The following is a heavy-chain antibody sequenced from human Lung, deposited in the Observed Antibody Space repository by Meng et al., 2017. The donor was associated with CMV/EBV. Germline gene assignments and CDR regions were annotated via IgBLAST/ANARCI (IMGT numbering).Heavy chain of an antibody. J-gene: IGHJ6*02. V-gene: IGHV3-69-1*01. Sequence: SXTASGFTFSDYSMNWVRQAPGKGLEWVSSISSSDYIYYADSVRGRFTISRDNAKHSLYLQMNSLRAEDTAVYYCARGVGSYDFGSAYSYYYGLDVWGQGXTVTVSS. CDR1: GFTFSDYS. CDR3: ARGVGSYDFGSAYSYYYGLDV. D-gene: IGHD3-3*01. CDR2: ISSSDYI.